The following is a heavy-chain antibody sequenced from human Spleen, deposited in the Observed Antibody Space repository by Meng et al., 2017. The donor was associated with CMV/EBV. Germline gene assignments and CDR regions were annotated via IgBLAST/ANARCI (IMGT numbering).Heavy chain of an antibody. D-gene: IGHD3-22*01. CDR1: GFTFSDHD. Sequence: GGSLRLSCAVSGFTFSDHDMDWVRQAPGKGLEWVAVISYDGSNKYYADSVKGRFTMSRDNSKNTLYLQMNSLRPEDTAVYYCASLTSMIVVEDEDYWGQGTLVTVSS. CDR3: ASLTSMIVVEDEDY. CDR2: ISYDGSNK. V-gene: IGHV3-30*03. J-gene: IGHJ4*02.